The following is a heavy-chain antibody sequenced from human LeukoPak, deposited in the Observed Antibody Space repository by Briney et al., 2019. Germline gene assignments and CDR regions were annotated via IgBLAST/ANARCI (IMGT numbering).Heavy chain of an antibody. CDR2: ISSSSSYT. CDR3: ARDFTMVRGVITPNGFDP. Sequence: GGSRLLSCAASGFTFSDYYMSWIRQAPGKGLEWVSYISSSSSYTNYADSVKGRITISRDNAKNSLYLQMNSLRAEDTAVYYCARDFTMVRGVITPNGFDPWGQGPLVIV. V-gene: IGHV3-11*06. D-gene: IGHD3-10*01. J-gene: IGHJ5*02. CDR1: GFTFSDYY.